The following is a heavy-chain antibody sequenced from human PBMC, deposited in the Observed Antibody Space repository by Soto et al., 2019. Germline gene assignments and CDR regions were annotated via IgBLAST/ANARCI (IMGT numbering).Heavy chain of an antibody. CDR2: IYYSGST. Sequence: SETLSLTCTVSGGSISSYYWSWIRQPPGKGLEWIGYIYYSGSTNYNPSLKSRVTISVDTSKNQFSLKLSSVTAADTAVYYCARDKAIQTLGGPYYYYCGMDVWGQGTTVTVSS. D-gene: IGHD5-18*01. CDR1: GGSISSYY. CDR3: ARDKAIQTLGGPYYYYCGMDV. V-gene: IGHV4-59*01. J-gene: IGHJ6*02.